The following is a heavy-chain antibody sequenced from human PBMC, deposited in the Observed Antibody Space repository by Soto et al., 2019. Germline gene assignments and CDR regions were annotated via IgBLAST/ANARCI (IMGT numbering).Heavy chain of an antibody. V-gene: IGHV3-33*01. D-gene: IGHD7-27*01. Sequence: QVQLVESGGGVVQPGGSLRLSCAASGFSISTYGMHWGRQAPGKGLEWVTVIWYDGSNTFYADSVKGRFTISRDNSKNTLFLQMNSLRGEDTALYYCARDLTPSRKGMDVWGQGTKVTVSS. CDR1: GFSISTYG. CDR3: ARDLTPSRKGMDV. CDR2: IWYDGSNT. J-gene: IGHJ6*02.